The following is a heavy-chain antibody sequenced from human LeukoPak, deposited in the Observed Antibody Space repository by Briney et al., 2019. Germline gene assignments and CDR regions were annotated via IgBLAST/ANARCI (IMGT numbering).Heavy chain of an antibody. D-gene: IGHD2-2*01. CDR1: GITVSSFG. CDR3: AKGDGAVPAALIDF. Sequence: GRSLRPSCAVSGITVSSFGIHWVRQAPGKGLEWVAMTSYDGKNTYSTYSVRGRFTVSRDNSKNTLYLQMNRLRVDDSAVYYCAKGDGAVPAALIDFWGQGNLVIVSS. CDR2: TSYDGKNT. J-gene: IGHJ4*02. V-gene: IGHV3-30*18.